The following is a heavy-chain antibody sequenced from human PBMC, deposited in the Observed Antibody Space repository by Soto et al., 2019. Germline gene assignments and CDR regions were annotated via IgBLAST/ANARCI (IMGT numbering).Heavy chain of an antibody. CDR1: GFTFSSYG. J-gene: IGHJ5*02. D-gene: IGHD6-13*01. CDR3: ARDPLRGSSSWYVNWFDP. Sequence: HPGGSLRLSCAASGFTFSSYGMHWVRQAPGKGLEWVAVIWYDGSNKYYADSVKGRFTISRDNSKNALYLQMNSLRAEDTAVYYCARDPLRGSSSWYVNWFDPWGQGTLVTVSS. CDR2: IWYDGSNK. V-gene: IGHV3-33*01.